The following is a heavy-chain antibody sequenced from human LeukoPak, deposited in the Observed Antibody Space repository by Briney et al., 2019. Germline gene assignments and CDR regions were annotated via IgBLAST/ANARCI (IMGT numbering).Heavy chain of an antibody. J-gene: IGHJ4*02. CDR3: ARTTTFAPHFDY. V-gene: IGHV3-66*01. Sequence: XWXRQAPGXGLEWGSVIYSGGTTYYSDSVKGRFTISRDNSKHTLYLQMNSLRAEDTAVYYCARTTTFAPHFDYWGQGTLVTVSS. CDR2: IYSGGTT. D-gene: IGHD1-1*01.